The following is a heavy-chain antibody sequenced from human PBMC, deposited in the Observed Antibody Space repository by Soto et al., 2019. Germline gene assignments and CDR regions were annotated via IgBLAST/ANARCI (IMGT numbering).Heavy chain of an antibody. CDR1: GFTFDDYA. D-gene: IGHD3-3*01. J-gene: IGHJ6*03. Sequence: EVQLVESGGGLVQPGRSLRLSCAASGFTFDDYAMHWVRQAPGKGLEWVSGISWNSGSIGYADSVKGRFTISRDNAKNSLYLQMNSLRAEDRALYYCAKDAVSYDVWSALRGQLYYDYYIDVWGKGTTVTVSS. CDR2: ISWNSGSI. CDR3: AKDAVSYDVWSALRGQLYYDYYIDV. V-gene: IGHV3-9*01.